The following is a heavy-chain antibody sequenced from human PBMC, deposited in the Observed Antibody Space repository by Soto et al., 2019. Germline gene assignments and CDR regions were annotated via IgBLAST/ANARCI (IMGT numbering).Heavy chain of an antibody. V-gene: IGHV1-69*04. Sequence: ASVKVSCKASGGTFSSYTISWVRPAPGRGLEWMGRIIPILGIANYAQKFQGRVTITADKSTSTAYMELSSLRSEDTAVYYCAREKGIAVAVGGSYWYFDLWGRGTLVTVSS. CDR1: GGTFSSYT. J-gene: IGHJ2*01. D-gene: IGHD6-19*01. CDR2: IIPILGIA. CDR3: AREKGIAVAVGGSYWYFDL.